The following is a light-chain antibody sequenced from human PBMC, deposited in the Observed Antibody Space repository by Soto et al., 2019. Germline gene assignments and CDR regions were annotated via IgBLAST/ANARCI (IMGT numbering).Light chain of an antibody. Sequence: QSALTQPASVSGSPGQSITISCTGISSDVGSYNLVSWYQQHPGKAPKLMIYKGSKRPSGVSNRFSGSESGNTASLTISGLQGEDEADYYCCSYASVITSYVFGTGTKLTVL. CDR3: CSYASVITSYV. V-gene: IGLV2-23*01. CDR2: KGS. J-gene: IGLJ1*01. CDR1: SSDVGSYNL.